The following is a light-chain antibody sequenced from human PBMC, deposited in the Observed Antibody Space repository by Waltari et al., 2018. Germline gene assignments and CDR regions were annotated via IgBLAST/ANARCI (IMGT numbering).Light chain of an antibody. J-gene: IGKJ2*01. CDR3: QQYYSSPYT. V-gene: IGKV4-1*01. CDR1: QSVLYSSNNKNY. Sequence: DIVMTQSPDSLAVSLGERATIHCKSSQSVLYSSNNKNYLSWYQQKLGQPPKLLIYWASTRESGVPDRFSGRGSGTDVTLTISSLQAEDVAVYYCQQYYSSPYTFGQGTKLEIK. CDR2: WAS.